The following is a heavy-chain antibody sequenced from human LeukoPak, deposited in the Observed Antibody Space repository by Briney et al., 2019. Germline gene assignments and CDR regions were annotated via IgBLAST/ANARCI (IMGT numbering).Heavy chain of an antibody. D-gene: IGHD5-24*01. V-gene: IGHV3-7*01. CDR2: IKQDGSET. CDR1: GFTFSSYW. Sequence: GGSLRLSCEASGFTFSSYWMSWVRQAPGKGLEWVASIKQDGSETFYVDSVKGRFTISRDNTKNSLYLQMNSLRAEDTAVYYCAKDLGMGTRIDFRGQGTLVTVSS. CDR3: AKDLGMGTRIDF. J-gene: IGHJ4*02.